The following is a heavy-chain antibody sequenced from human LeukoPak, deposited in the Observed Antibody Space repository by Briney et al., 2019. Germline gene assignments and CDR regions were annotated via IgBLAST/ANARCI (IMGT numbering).Heavy chain of an antibody. V-gene: IGHV1-18*01. J-gene: IGHJ3*02. CDR3: ARDISCSGGSCYVRGAFDI. CDR2: ISAYNGNT. Sequence: ASVKVSCKASGYTFTSYGISWVRQAPGQGLEWVGWISAYNGNTNYAQKLQDRVTMTTDTSTSTAYMELRSLRSDDTAVYYCARDISCSGGSCYVRGAFDIWGQGTMVTVSS. D-gene: IGHD2-15*01. CDR1: GYTFTSYG.